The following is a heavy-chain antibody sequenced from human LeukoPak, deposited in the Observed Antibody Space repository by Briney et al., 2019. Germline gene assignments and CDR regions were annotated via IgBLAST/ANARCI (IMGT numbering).Heavy chain of an antibody. CDR2: INHSGST. J-gene: IGHJ4*02. D-gene: IGHD3-22*01. Sequence: PSETLSLTCAVYGGSFSGYYWSWIRQPPGKGLEWIGEINHSGSTNYNPSLKSRVTISVDTSKNQFSLKLSSVTAADTAVYYCARAAMYYYDSSEHFDYWGQGTLVTVSS. V-gene: IGHV4-34*01. CDR1: GGSFSGYY. CDR3: ARAAMYYYDSSEHFDY.